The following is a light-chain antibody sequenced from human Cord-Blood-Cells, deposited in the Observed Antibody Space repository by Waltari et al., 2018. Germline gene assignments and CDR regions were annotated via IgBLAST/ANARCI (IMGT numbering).Light chain of an antibody. V-gene: IGKV1-39*01. CDR1: QSITSY. J-gene: IGKJ1*01. Sequence: DIQMSQSPSSLSASGVDRVTITCRASQSITSYLNWYQQKPGKAHKPPISAASSLQHGVPSRFSGSGSWTDFTLTISSLQTEDSATYYCHQSYSTPRTFGQGTKVEIK. CDR2: AAS. CDR3: HQSYSTPRT.